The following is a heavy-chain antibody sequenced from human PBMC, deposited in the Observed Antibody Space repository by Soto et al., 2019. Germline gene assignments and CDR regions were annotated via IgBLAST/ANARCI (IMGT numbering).Heavy chain of an antibody. CDR1: GDSFTSGGYY. J-gene: IGHJ4*02. V-gene: IGHV4-31*03. CDR3: ARARFDWLFHDF. Sequence: QVQLQESGPGLVMPSQTLSLACSVAGDSFTSGGYYWSWIRQHPGKGLEWIGYISYSGSTYYNPSLRSRVSLSVATSKSQFSLKLSSVTAADTAVYYCARARFDWLFHDFWGQGTLVTVSA. D-gene: IGHD3-9*01. CDR2: ISYSGST.